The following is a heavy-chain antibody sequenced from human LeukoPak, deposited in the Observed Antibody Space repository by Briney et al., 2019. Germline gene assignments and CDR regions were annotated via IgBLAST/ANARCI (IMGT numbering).Heavy chain of an antibody. D-gene: IGHD1-14*01. V-gene: IGHV3-74*01. Sequence: GSLRLSCAASGLTFSSYWMHWVRQAPGKGLVWVSSISSDGSSTRYADSVKGRFTISRDNAKDTLYLQMNSLRAEDTAVYYCARLPTGSPLHYWGQGTLVTVSS. CDR2: ISSDGSST. J-gene: IGHJ4*02. CDR3: ARLPTGSPLHY. CDR1: GLTFSSYW.